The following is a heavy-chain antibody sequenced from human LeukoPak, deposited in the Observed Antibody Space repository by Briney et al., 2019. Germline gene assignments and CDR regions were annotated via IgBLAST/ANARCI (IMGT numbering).Heavy chain of an antibody. CDR1: GFTFSSYS. J-gene: IGHJ3*02. CDR3: ARDPPEYSSFRFDI. CDR2: ISSSSSYI. D-gene: IGHD6-6*01. V-gene: IGHV3-21*01. Sequence: PGGSLRLSCAASGFTFSSYSMNWVRQAPGKGLEWVSSISSSSSYIYYADSVKGRFTISRDNAKNSLYLQMNSLRAEDTAVYYCARDPPEYSSFRFDIWGQGTMVTVSS.